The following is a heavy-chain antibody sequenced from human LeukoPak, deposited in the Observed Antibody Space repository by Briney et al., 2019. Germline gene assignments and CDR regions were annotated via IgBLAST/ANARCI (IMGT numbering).Heavy chain of an antibody. Sequence: SVKVSCKASGGTFSSYAISWVRQAPGQGLEWMGRIIPIFGIANYAQKFQGRVTITADKSTSTAYMELSSPRSEDTAVYYCASRDYYDSSGYYPRRVDYWGQGTLVTVSS. J-gene: IGHJ4*02. D-gene: IGHD3-22*01. CDR3: ASRDYYDSSGYYPRRVDY. CDR2: IIPIFGIA. V-gene: IGHV1-69*04. CDR1: GGTFSSYA.